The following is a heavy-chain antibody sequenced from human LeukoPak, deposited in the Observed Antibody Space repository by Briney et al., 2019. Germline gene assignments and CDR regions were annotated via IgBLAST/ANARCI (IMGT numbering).Heavy chain of an antibody. CDR3: ATLIPYYDSSGYWFDP. D-gene: IGHD3-22*01. CDR1: GYTLTELS. J-gene: IGHJ5*02. CDR2: FDLEDGET. V-gene: IGHV1-24*01. Sequence: GASVKVSCKVSGYTLTELSMHWVRQAPGKGLEWMGGFDLEDGETIYAQKFQGRATMTEDTSTDTAYMELSSLRSEDTAVYYCATLIPYYDSSGYWFDPWGQGTLVTVSS.